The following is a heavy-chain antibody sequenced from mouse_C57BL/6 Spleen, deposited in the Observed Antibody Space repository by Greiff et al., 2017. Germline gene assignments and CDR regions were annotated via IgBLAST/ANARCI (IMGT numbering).Heavy chain of an antibody. Sequence: VQLQQSGPELVKPGDSVKISCKASGYSFTGYFMNWVMQSHGKSLEWIGRINPYNGDTFYNQKFKGKATLTVDKSSSTAHMELRSLTSEDSAVYYCARLGVITTDYFDYWGQGTTLTVSS. D-gene: IGHD1-1*01. V-gene: IGHV1-20*01. J-gene: IGHJ2*01. CDR1: GYSFTGYF. CDR3: ARLGVITTDYFDY. CDR2: INPYNGDT.